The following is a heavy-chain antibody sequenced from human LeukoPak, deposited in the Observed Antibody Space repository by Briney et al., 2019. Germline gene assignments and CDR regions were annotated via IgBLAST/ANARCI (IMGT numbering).Heavy chain of an antibody. CDR3: ARVDGFSVPH. Sequence: ASVKVSCKASGGTFSSYAISWVRQAPGQGLEWMGGIIPIFGTANYAQRFQGRVTITADESTSTAYMELSSLRSEDTAVYYCARVDGFSVPHWGQGTLVTVSS. D-gene: IGHD3-9*01. CDR1: GGTFSSYA. CDR2: IIPIFGTA. J-gene: IGHJ4*02. V-gene: IGHV1-69*13.